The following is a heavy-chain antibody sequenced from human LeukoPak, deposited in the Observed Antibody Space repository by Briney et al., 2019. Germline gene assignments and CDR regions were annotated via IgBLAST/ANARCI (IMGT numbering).Heavy chain of an antibody. V-gene: IGHV3-23*01. CDR1: GFTFSSYA. CDR2: ISGSGGST. J-gene: IGHJ4*02. CDR3: AIYYYGSGSYYSGSFDY. Sequence: GGFLRLSCAASGFTFSSYAMSWVRQAPGKGLEWVSAISGSGGSTYYADSVKGRFTISRDNSKNTLYLQMNSLRAEDTAVYYCAIYYYGSGSYYSGSFDYWGQGTLVTVSS. D-gene: IGHD3-10*01.